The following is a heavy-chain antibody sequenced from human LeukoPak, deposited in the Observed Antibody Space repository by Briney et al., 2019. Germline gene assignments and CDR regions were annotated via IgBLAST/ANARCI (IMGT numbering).Heavy chain of an antibody. D-gene: IGHD3-10*01. V-gene: IGHV4-59*01. Sequence: PSETLSLTCTVSGGSISSYYWSWIRQPPGKGLEWIGYIYYIVSTNYNPSLKSRVTISVDTSKNQFSLKLSSVTAADTAVYYCARGGRGPDAFDIWGQGTMVTVSS. J-gene: IGHJ3*02. CDR2: IYYIVST. CDR3: ARGGRGPDAFDI. CDR1: GGSISSYY.